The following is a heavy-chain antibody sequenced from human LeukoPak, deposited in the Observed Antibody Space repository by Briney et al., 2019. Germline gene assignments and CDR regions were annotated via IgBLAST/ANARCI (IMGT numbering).Heavy chain of an antibody. Sequence: SETLSLTCAVSGGSFSSGDYSWSWIRQPPGQGLEWIGYIYHSGSPYYNPSLKSRTTITINRSKNQLSLKLNSVTAADTAVYYCAREILSSVGYFDYWGQGILVTVSS. J-gene: IGHJ4*02. D-gene: IGHD2-15*01. CDR1: GGSFSSGDYS. CDR3: AREILSSVGYFDY. CDR2: IYHSGSP. V-gene: IGHV4-30-2*01.